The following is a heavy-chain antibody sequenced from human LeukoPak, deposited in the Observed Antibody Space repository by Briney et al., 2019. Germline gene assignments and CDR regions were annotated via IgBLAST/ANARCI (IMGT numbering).Heavy chain of an antibody. J-gene: IGHJ6*03. V-gene: IGHV3-30*02. CDR1: GFTFSGYG. CDR3: ANSNARPPLGYCSGGSCYSGSRDYYYYYMDV. Sequence: GGSLRLSCATSGFTFSGYGMHWVRQAPGKGLEWVAFIRYDGSNKYYADSVKGRFTISRDNSKNTLYLQMNSLRAEDTAVYYCANSNARPPLGYCSGGSCYSGSRDYYYYYMDVWGKGTTVTVSS. D-gene: IGHD2-15*01. CDR2: IRYDGSNK.